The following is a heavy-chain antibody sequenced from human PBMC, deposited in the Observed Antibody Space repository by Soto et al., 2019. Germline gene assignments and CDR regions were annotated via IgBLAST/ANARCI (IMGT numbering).Heavy chain of an antibody. V-gene: IGHV3-7*01. CDR2: IKQDGSEK. Sequence: GESLKISCAASGFTFSSYWMSWVRQAPGKGLEWVANIKQDGSEKYYVDSVKGRFTISVDTSKNQFSLKLSSVTAADTAVYYWARLRGTSWHDYYYYYGMDVWGQGTTVTVSS. D-gene: IGHD2-2*01. CDR1: GFTFSSYW. J-gene: IGHJ6*02. CDR3: ARLRGTSWHDYYYYYGMDV.